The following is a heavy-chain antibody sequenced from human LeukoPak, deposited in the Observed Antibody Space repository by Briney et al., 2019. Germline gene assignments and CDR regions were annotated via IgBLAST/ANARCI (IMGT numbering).Heavy chain of an antibody. CDR3: AKKYYYDSSGADFDY. V-gene: IGHV3-23*01. Sequence: PGGSLRLSCAASGFTFSSYAMSWVRQAPGKGLEWVSATSGSGGSTYYADSVKGRFTISRDNSKNTLYLQMNSLRAEDTAVYYCAKKYYYDSSGADFDYWGQGTLVTVSS. D-gene: IGHD3-22*01. CDR1: GFTFSSYA. J-gene: IGHJ4*02. CDR2: TSGSGGST.